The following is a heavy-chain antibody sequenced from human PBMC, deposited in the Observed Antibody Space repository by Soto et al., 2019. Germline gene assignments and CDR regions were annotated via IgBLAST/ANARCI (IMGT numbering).Heavy chain of an antibody. D-gene: IGHD2-21*02. CDR2: ISAYNGNT. J-gene: IGHJ4*02. Sequence: ASVKVSCKASGYTFTSYGISWVRQAPGQGLEWMGWISAYNGNTSYAQKLQGRVTMTTDTSTSTAYMELRSLRSDDTAVYYCARDGRYVVVTATGFDYWGQGTLVTVSS. V-gene: IGHV1-18*01. CDR3: ARDGRYVVVTATGFDY. CDR1: GYTFTSYG.